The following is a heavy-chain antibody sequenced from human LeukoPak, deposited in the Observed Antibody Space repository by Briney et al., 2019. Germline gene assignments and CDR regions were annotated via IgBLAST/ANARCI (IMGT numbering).Heavy chain of an antibody. V-gene: IGHV3-23*01. D-gene: IGHD5-18*01. CDR2: ISGSGSST. CDR1: GFTFSSYA. Sequence: GGSLRLSCAASGFTFSSYAMSWVRQAPGKGLEWVSAISGSGSSTYYADSVKGRFTISRDNSKNTLYLQMNSLRAEDTAVYYCAKDLKYSYGIPDYWGQGTLVTVSS. CDR3: AKDLKYSYGIPDY. J-gene: IGHJ4*02.